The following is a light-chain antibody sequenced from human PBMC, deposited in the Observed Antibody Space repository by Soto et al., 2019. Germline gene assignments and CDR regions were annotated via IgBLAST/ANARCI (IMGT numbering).Light chain of an antibody. J-gene: IGKJ2*01. CDR2: GAS. V-gene: IGKV3-20*01. Sequence: EIVLTQSPGTLSLSPGERATLSCRASQSVSSSYLAWYQQKPGQAPSLLIYGASTRATGIPDRFSGSGSGTAFTLTISRLEPEDFAVYFCQQYGSSPYTFGQGTKLEIK. CDR1: QSVSSSY. CDR3: QQYGSSPYT.